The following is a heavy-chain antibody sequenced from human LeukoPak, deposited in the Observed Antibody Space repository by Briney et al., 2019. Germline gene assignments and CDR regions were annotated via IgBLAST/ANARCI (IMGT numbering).Heavy chain of an antibody. CDR1: GGSVTSTNW. V-gene: IGHV4-4*02. CDR3: AREGGFFRPLDY. CDR2: VHLDGRT. D-gene: IGHD3-3*01. Sequence: SETLSLTCGVSGGSVTSTNWWTWVRQPPGKGLEWIGEVHLDGRTNYNPSLKSRLTISVDLSENHISLKLTSVTAADTAVYYCAREGGFFRPLDYSGQGALVTVSS. J-gene: IGHJ4*02.